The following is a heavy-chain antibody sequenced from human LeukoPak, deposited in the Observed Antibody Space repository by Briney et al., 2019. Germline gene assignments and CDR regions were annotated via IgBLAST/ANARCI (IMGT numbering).Heavy chain of an antibody. J-gene: IGHJ5*02. CDR3: ARARGGSNWFDP. V-gene: IGHV3-13*01. CDR2: IGTAGDT. Sequence: GGSLSLSCAASGFTFSSYDMHWVPQATGKGLEWVSAIGTAGDTYYPGSVKGRFTISRENAKNSLYLQMNSLRAGDTAVYYCARARGGSNWFDPWGQGTLVTVSS. D-gene: IGHD5-12*01. CDR1: GFTFSSYD.